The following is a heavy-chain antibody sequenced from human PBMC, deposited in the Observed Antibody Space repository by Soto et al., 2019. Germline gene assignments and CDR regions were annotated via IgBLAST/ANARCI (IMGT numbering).Heavy chain of an antibody. Sequence: GESLKISCKGSGNSFINDWIGWVRQTPGKGLEWMGMMHPGDSDNRYSQSFQGQVTISGDKSINTVYLQWSSLKAADTAMYYCARQPFDSTSSVPHAFDIWGQGTMVTVSS. V-gene: IGHV5-51*01. CDR2: MHPGDSDN. D-gene: IGHD6-6*01. CDR3: ARQPFDSTSSVPHAFDI. CDR1: GNSFINDW. J-gene: IGHJ3*02.